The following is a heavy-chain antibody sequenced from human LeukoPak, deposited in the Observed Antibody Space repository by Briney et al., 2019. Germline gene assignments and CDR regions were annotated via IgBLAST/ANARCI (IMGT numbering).Heavy chain of an antibody. V-gene: IGHV1-18*01. CDR1: GYTFTSYG. D-gene: IGHD2-15*01. CDR3: ARDYCSGGSCYFQSFDY. Sequence: GASVKVSCKASGYTFTSYGISWVRQAPGQRLEWMGWISAYNGNTNYAQKLQGRVTMTTDTSTSTAYMELRSLRSDDTAVYYCARDYCSGGSCYFQSFDYWGQGTLVTVSS. J-gene: IGHJ4*02. CDR2: ISAYNGNT.